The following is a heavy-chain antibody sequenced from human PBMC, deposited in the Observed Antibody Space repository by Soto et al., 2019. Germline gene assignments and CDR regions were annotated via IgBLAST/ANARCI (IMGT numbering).Heavy chain of an antibody. D-gene: IGHD3-10*01. Sequence: GGSLRLSCAASGFTFSSYGMHWVRQAPGKGLEWVAVISYDGSNKYYADSVKGRFTISRDNSKNTLYLQMNSLRAEDTVVYYCAKERGWFGETRDLDYWGQGTLVTVSS. CDR3: AKERGWFGETRDLDY. CDR1: GFTFSSYG. CDR2: ISYDGSNK. J-gene: IGHJ4*02. V-gene: IGHV3-30*18.